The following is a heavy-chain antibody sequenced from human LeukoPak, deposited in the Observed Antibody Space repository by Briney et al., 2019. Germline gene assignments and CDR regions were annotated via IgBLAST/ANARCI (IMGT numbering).Heavy chain of an antibody. Sequence: SQTLSLTCTVSGGAISSYYWSWIRQPPGTRLEWIGYIYTSGSTNDNPSLKSRVTISVDTSKNQFSLKLSSVTAADTAVYYCARLEVSAYYDFWSGYSPLGAFDIWGQGTMVTVSS. V-gene: IGHV4-4*09. CDR1: GGAISSYY. CDR3: ARLEVSAYYDFWSGYSPLGAFDI. CDR2: IYTSGST. D-gene: IGHD3-3*01. J-gene: IGHJ3*02.